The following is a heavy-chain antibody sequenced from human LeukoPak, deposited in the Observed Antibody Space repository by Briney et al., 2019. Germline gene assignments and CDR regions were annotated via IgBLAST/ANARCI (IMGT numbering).Heavy chain of an antibody. CDR3: ARLVVVTPGYYYYMDV. J-gene: IGHJ6*03. D-gene: IGHD4-23*01. Sequence: PSETLSLTCTVSGGSISGGDYYWSWIRQPPGKGLEWIGYIYHSGSTYYNPSLKSRVTISVDRSKNQFSLKLSSVTAADTAVYYCARLVVVTPGYYYYMDVWGKGTTVTVSS. V-gene: IGHV4-30-2*01. CDR1: GGSISGGDYY. CDR2: IYHSGST.